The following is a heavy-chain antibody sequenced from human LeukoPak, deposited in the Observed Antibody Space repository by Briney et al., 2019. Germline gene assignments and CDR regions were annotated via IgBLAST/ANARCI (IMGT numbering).Heavy chain of an antibody. Sequence: ASVKVSCKASGYTFTNYGIAWVRQAPGQGLEWMGWINTRSGDAQLAHSLQARVTMTTDTSTSTASMELGSLGSDDTAVYYCARDTDFSIDYWGQGSLSPSPQ. CDR1: GYTFTNYG. CDR2: INTRSGDA. CDR3: ARDTDFSIDY. V-gene: IGHV1-18*01. D-gene: IGHD2/OR15-2a*01. J-gene: IGHJ4*02.